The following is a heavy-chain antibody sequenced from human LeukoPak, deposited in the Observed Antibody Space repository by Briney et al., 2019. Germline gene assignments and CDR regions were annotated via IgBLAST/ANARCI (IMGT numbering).Heavy chain of an antibody. CDR1: GFIFSNYE. CDR3: ARTGYCSGGSCYSLFDY. Sequence: GGSLRLSCAASGFIFSNYEMNWVRQAPGKGLEWVANIKQDGSEKYYVDSVKGRFTISRDNAKNSLYLQMNSLRAEDTAVYYCARTGYCSGGSCYSLFDYWGQGTLVTVSS. D-gene: IGHD2-15*01. CDR2: IKQDGSEK. V-gene: IGHV3-7*03. J-gene: IGHJ4*02.